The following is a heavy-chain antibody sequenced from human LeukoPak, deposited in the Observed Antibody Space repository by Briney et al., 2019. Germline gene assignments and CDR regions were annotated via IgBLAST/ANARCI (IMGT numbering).Heavy chain of an antibody. CDR1: GGSISSYY. CDR3: ARSHSSGYYYVFDY. D-gene: IGHD3-22*01. Sequence: KPSETLSLTCTVSGGSISSYYWSWIRQPAGKGLEWIGRIYTSGSTNYNPSLKSRVTISVDTSKSQFSLKLSSVTAADTAVYYCARSHSSGYYYVFDYWGQGTLVTVSS. V-gene: IGHV4-4*07. CDR2: IYTSGST. J-gene: IGHJ4*02.